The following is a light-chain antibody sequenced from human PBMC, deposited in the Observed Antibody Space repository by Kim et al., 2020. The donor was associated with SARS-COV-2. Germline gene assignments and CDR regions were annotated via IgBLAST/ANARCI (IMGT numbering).Light chain of an antibody. Sequence: GQSVTIACTGTSSDVGGYNYVSWYQQHPGKAPKIMIYEVNRRPSGVPDRFSGSKSGNTASLTVSGLQAEDEAEYYCISYAGNNVYVFGTGTKVTVL. CDR2: EVN. CDR1: SSDVGGYNY. V-gene: IGLV2-8*01. CDR3: ISYAGNNVYV. J-gene: IGLJ1*01.